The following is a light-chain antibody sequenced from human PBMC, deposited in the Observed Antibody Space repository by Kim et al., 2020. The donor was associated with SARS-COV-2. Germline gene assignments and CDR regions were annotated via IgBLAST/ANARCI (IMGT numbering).Light chain of an antibody. V-gene: IGLV3-1*01. CDR3: QAWDSSHVV. CDR1: KLGDKY. Sequence: SYELTQPPSVSVSPGQTDSITCSGDKLGDKYACWYQQKPGQSPVLVIYQDSKRPSGIPERFSGSNSGNTATLTISGTQAMDEADYYCQAWDSSHVVFGGGTKVTVL. J-gene: IGLJ2*01. CDR2: QDS.